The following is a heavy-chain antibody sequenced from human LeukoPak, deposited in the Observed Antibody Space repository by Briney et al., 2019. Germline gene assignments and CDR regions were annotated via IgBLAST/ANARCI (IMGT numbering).Heavy chain of an antibody. CDR1: GFTLSSYA. V-gene: IGHV3-23*01. Sequence: PGGSLRLSCAVSGFTLSSYAMSWVRQAPGKGLGWVSAISGSGGSTYYADSVKGRFTISRDNSKNTLYLQMNGLRAEDTAVYYCAKDCGGDCHGAFDIWGQGTMVTVSS. J-gene: IGHJ3*02. CDR2: ISGSGGST. CDR3: AKDCGGDCHGAFDI. D-gene: IGHD2-21*02.